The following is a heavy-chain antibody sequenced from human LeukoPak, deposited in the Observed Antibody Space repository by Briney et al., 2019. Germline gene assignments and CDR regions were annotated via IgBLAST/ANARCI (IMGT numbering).Heavy chain of an antibody. D-gene: IGHD3-10*01. V-gene: IGHV1-8*01. CDR3: ARGSSGDYTVSGSAWFDP. J-gene: IGHJ5*02. CDR1: GYTFTNYD. Sequence: ASVKVSCKASGYTFTNYDINWVRLATGQGLEWMGWMNPNSGNTGYAQKFQGRVTMTRNTSVSTAYMDLSSLRSEDTAVYYCARGSSGDYTVSGSAWFDPWGQGTLVTVSS. CDR2: MNPNSGNT.